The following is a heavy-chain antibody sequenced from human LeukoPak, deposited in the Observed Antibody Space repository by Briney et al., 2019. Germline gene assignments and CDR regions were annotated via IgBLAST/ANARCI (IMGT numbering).Heavy chain of an antibody. CDR1: GGSISGSSYY. J-gene: IGHJ5*02. D-gene: IGHD3-3*01. CDR2: IYYSGST. V-gene: IGHV4-31*03. CDR3: AGGRITIFGVVIIPDWFDP. Sequence: SETLSLTCTVSGGSISGSSYYWSWIRQHPGKGLEWIGYIYYSGSTYYNPSLKSRVTISVDTSKNQFSLKLSSVTAADTAVYYCAGGRITIFGVVIIPDWFDPWGQGTLVTVSS.